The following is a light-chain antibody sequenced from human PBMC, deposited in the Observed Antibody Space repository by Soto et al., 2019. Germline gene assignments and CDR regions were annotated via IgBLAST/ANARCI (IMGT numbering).Light chain of an antibody. CDR3: QQYGSSPPIT. Sequence: EIVLTQSPGTLSLSPGERATLSCRASQSVSSSYLAWYQQKPGQAPRLLIYGASNRATGIPDRCSGSGSGTDFTLTISRLEPEDFAVYYCQQYGSSPPITFGPGTKVDIK. CDR1: QSVSSSY. J-gene: IGKJ3*01. V-gene: IGKV3-20*01. CDR2: GAS.